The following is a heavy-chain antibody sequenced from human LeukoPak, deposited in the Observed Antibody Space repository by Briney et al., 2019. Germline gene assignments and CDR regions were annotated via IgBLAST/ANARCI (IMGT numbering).Heavy chain of an antibody. CDR3: AKDTSRRDGYNPFDFDY. J-gene: IGHJ4*02. V-gene: IGHV3-30*18. CDR1: GFTFSSYG. D-gene: IGHD5-24*01. Sequence: PGGSLRLSCAASGFTFSSYGMHWVRQAPGKGLEWVAVISYDGSNKYYADSVKGRFTISRDNSKNTLYLQMNSLRAEDTAVYYCAKDTSRRDGYNPFDFDYWGQGTLVTVSS. CDR2: ISYDGSNK.